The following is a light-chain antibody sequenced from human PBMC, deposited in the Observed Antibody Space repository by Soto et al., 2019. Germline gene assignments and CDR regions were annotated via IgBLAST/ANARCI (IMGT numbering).Light chain of an antibody. CDR1: SSDVGYYGY. J-gene: IGLJ1*01. CDR2: EVT. V-gene: IGLV2-8*01. Sequence: QSVLTQPPSASGFPGQSVTISCTGTSSDVGYYGYVSWYQQHPGKAPKLVIYEVTKQPSGVPDRVSASKSGNTASLTVSGLRAEDEADYYCSSYAGSNNFVFGSGTKVTVL. CDR3: SSYAGSNNFV.